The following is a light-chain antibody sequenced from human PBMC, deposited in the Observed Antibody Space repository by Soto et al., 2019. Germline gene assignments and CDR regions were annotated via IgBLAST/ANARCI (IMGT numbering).Light chain of an antibody. V-gene: IGLV2-14*01. Sequence: QSALTQPASVSGSPGQSITISCTGTSSDVGGYNYVSWYQQHPGKAPKLMIYDVSNRPSGVSNRFSGSKSGNTASLTISGLQAKDEADYYCSSYTSSSTLGGVFGGGTKVTVL. J-gene: IGLJ2*01. CDR2: DVS. CDR3: SSYTSSSTLGGV. CDR1: SSDVGGYNY.